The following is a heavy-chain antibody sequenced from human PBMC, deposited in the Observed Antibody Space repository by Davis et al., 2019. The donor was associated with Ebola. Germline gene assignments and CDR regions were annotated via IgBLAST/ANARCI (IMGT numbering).Heavy chain of an antibody. D-gene: IGHD1-1*01. CDR1: GGSFSGYY. J-gene: IGHJ6*02. CDR2: INHSGST. CDR3: ASIRNDGMDV. V-gene: IGHV4-34*01. Sequence: MPSETLSLTCAVYGGSFSGYYWSWIRQPPGKGLEWIGEINHSGSTNYNPSLKSRVTISVDTSKNQFSLKLSSVTAADTAVYYCASIRNDGMDVWGQGTTVTVSS.